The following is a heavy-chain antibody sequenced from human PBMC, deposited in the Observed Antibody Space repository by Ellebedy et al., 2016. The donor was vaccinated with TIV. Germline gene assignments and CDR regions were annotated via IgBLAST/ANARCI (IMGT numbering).Heavy chain of an antibody. Sequence: ASVKVSCKASGYTFTSYGISWVRQAPGQGLEWMGWISAYNGNTNYAQKLQGRVTMTTDTSTSTAYMELRSLRSDDTAVYYCARDYYGSGSSHPHRWYFDLWGRGTLVTVSS. V-gene: IGHV1-18*04. CDR1: GYTFTSYG. J-gene: IGHJ2*01. CDR3: ARDYYGSGSSHPHRWYFDL. CDR2: ISAYNGNT. D-gene: IGHD3-10*01.